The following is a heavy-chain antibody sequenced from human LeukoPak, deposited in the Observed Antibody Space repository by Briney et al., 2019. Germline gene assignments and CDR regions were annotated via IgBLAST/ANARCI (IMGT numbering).Heavy chain of an antibody. Sequence: SETLSLTCTVSSVSISSISYYWGWIRQPPGKGLEWIGNIYYTGSTYYNPSLKSRVTMSVDTSKSQFSLKLSSVTAADTAVYYCVGAHYCGGDCYWFDPWGQGTLVTVSS. D-gene: IGHD2-21*02. CDR3: VGAHYCGGDCYWFDP. V-gene: IGHV4-39*07. J-gene: IGHJ5*02. CDR1: SVSISSISYY. CDR2: IYYTGST.